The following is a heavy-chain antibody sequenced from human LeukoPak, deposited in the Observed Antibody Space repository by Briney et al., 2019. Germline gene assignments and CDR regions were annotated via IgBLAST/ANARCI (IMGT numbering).Heavy chain of an antibody. V-gene: IGHV3-23*01. CDR2: IRGSGGST. Sequence: GGSLRLSCAASGFTFSSYAMSWVRQAPGKGLEWVSAIRGSGGSTYYADSVKGRFTISRDNSKNTLYLQMNSLRAEDTAVYYCAKDPSPYSSSWNHFDYWGQGTLVTVSS. CDR1: GFTFSSYA. J-gene: IGHJ4*02. D-gene: IGHD6-13*01. CDR3: AKDPSPYSSSWNHFDY.